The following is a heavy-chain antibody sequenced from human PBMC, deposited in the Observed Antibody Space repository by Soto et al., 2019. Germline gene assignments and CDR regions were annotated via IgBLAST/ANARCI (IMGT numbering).Heavy chain of an antibody. D-gene: IGHD6-6*01. Sequence: SLRLSCAASGFTFSSYSMHWVRQAPGKGLEWVAVISYDGSNKYYADSVKGRFTISRDNSKNTLYLQMNSLRPEDTAVYYCARVYSSLDYGIDYWGQGTLVTVSS. CDR1: GFTFSSYS. J-gene: IGHJ4*02. CDR2: ISYDGSNK. CDR3: ARVYSSLDYGIDY. V-gene: IGHV3-30-3*01.